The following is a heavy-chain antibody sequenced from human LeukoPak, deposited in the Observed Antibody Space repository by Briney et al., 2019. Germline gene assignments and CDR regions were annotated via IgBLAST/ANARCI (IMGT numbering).Heavy chain of an antibody. J-gene: IGHJ3*02. V-gene: IGHV3-7*03. Sequence: GGSLRLSCAASGFTFNRYWMSWVRQAPGKGLEWVANIKQDGSEKYYVDSVKGRFTISRDNSKNTLYLQMNSLRAEDTAVYYCAKEGPSRITMIVVVIDAFDIWGQGTMVTVSS. CDR3: AKEGPSRITMIVVVIDAFDI. CDR1: GFTFNRYW. D-gene: IGHD3-22*01. CDR2: IKQDGSEK.